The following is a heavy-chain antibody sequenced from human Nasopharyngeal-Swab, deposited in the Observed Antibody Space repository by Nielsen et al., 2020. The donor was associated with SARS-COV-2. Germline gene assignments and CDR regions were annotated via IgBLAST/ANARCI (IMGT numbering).Heavy chain of an antibody. CDR2: INHSGST. D-gene: IGHD7-27*01. CDR3: ARPGVTGDS. CDR1: GGSLSGYY. V-gene: IGHV4-34*01. Sequence: SQTLSLTCAVYGGSLSGYYWSWIRQPPGKGLEWIGEINHSGSTNYNPSLKRRVTISVETSKNQFSLKLSSVTAADTAVYYCARPGVTGDSWGQGTLVTVSS. J-gene: IGHJ5*02.